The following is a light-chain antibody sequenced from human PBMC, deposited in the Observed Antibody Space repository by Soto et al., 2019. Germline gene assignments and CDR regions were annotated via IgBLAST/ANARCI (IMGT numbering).Light chain of an antibody. V-gene: IGKV3-15*01. CDR2: SAS. CDR1: QSLTST. J-gene: IGKJ1*01. Sequence: IVMPQYPATLSVSPGEGATLSCRASQSLTSTVAWYHQKSGQAPRLLIYSASARATGAPVRFSGSGSGTDFTLTITSLQSDDFGVYYCQQYKDLPTTFGQGTKVDI. CDR3: QQYKDLPTT.